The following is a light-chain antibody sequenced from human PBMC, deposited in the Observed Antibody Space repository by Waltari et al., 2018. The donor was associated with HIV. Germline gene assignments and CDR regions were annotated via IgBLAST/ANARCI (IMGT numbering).Light chain of an antibody. Sequence: SYELTQPPSVSVSPGQTARNTCSGDQLANKFAYWYQQKSGQAPVLVIYEDSRRPSGISERFSGSSSGTVATFTISGAQVEDAADYYCYSTDSSANHGVFGGGTKLTVL. J-gene: IGLJ3*02. V-gene: IGLV3-10*01. CDR2: EDS. CDR1: QLANKF. CDR3: YSTDSSANHGV.